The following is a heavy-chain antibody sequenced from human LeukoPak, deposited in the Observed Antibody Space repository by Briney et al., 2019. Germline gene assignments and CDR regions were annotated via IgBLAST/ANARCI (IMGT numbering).Heavy chain of an antibody. V-gene: IGHV3-30*04. Sequence: GGSLRLSCAASGFTFSSYAMHWVRQAPGKGLEWVAVISYDGSNKYYADSVKGRFTISRDNSKNTVYLQMNSLRGEDTAVYYCAKSGIAAAGQRGYFDYWGQGTQVTVSS. CDR3: AKSGIAAAGQRGYFDY. D-gene: IGHD6-13*01. CDR2: ISYDGSNK. J-gene: IGHJ4*02. CDR1: GFTFSSYA.